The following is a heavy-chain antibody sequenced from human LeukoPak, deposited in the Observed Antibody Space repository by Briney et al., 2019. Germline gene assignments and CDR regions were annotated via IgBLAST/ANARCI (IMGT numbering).Heavy chain of an antibody. CDR2: IYYSGST. J-gene: IGHJ2*01. V-gene: IGHV4-59*01. CDR3: ARDRLTSQNIDDYWYFDL. CDR1: GGSISSYY. D-gene: IGHD1-14*01. Sequence: PSETLSLTCTVSGGSISSYYWSRIRQPPGKGLEWIGYIYYSGSTNYNPSLKSRVTISVDTSKNQFSLKLSSVTAADTAVYYCARDRLTSQNIDDYWYFDLWGRGTLVTVSS.